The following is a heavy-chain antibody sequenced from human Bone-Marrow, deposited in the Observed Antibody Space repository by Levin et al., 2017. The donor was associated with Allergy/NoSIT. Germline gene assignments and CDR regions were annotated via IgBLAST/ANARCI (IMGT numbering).Heavy chain of an antibody. V-gene: IGHV1-69*06. Sequence: SVKVSCKASGGTFSTYVISWVRQAPGQGLEWVGGIIPIFGTTTYAQRFQGRVTIIADKSTSTAYMDLSSLTYEDTAVYYCAGSSSGFAHFDYWGQGTLVTVSS. D-gene: IGHD6-6*01. CDR2: IIPIFGTT. J-gene: IGHJ4*02. CDR1: GGTFSTYV. CDR3: AGSSSGFAHFDY.